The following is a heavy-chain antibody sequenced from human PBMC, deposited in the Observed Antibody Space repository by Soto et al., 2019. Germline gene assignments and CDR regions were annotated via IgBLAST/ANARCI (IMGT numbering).Heavy chain of an antibody. CDR1: GYTFTSYH. CDR2: INPSGGST. D-gene: IGHD3-16*01. CDR3: ARDRESVLSTPYFDY. J-gene: IGHJ4*02. V-gene: IGHV1-46*03. Sequence: GASVKVSCKASGYTFTSYHMHWVRQAPGQGLEWMGIINPSGGSTSYAQKFQGRVTMTRDTSTSTVYMELSSLRSEDTAVYYCARDRESVLSTPYFDYWAQGTLVTVSS.